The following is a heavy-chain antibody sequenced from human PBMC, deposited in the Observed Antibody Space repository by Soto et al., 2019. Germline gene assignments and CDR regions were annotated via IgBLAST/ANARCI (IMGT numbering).Heavy chain of an antibody. CDR2: ISYDGSNK. V-gene: IGHV3-30*18. CDR1: GFTFSSYG. D-gene: IGHD4-17*01. J-gene: IGHJ4*02. Sequence: GGSLRLSCAASGFTFSSYGMHWVRQAPGKGLEWVAVISYDGSNKYYADSVKGRFTISRDNSKNTLYLQMNSLRAEDTAVYYCAKDPGDYEYYFDYWGQGTLVTVSS. CDR3: AKDPGDYEYYFDY.